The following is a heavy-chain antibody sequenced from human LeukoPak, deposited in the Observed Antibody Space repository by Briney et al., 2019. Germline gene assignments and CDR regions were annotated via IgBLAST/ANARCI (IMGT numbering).Heavy chain of an antibody. Sequence: ASVQVSCNASGYTFTCYYMHWVRQAPGQGLEWMGWINPNSGGTNYAQKFQGRVTMTRDTSISTAYMELSRLRSDDTAVYYCARDPVNYDFWSGYYFDYWGQGTLVTVSS. CDR2: INPNSGGT. CDR1: GYTFTCYY. J-gene: IGHJ4*02. CDR3: ARDPVNYDFWSGYYFDY. D-gene: IGHD3-3*01. V-gene: IGHV1-2*02.